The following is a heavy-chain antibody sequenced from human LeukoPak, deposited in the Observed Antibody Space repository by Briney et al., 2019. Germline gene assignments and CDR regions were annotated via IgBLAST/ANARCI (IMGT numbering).Heavy chain of an antibody. CDR3: ARLREIPIFGVVTKSTSYFDC. V-gene: IGHV3-7*01. D-gene: IGHD3-3*01. CDR2: IKLDRSEK. Sequence: GGSLRLSCAASGFIFSNYAMSWVRQAPGKGLELVANIKLDRSEKYYVDSVKGRFTISRDNAKNSLNLQMNSLRAEDTAVYYCARLREIPIFGVVTKSTSYFDCWGQGTLVTVSS. J-gene: IGHJ4*02. CDR1: GFIFSNYA.